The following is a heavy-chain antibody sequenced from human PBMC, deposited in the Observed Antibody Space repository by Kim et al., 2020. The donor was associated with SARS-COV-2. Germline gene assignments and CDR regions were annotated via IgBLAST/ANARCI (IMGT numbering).Heavy chain of an antibody. Sequence: SETLSLTCAVSGGPISSSNWWSWVRQPPGKGLEWIGEIYHSGSTNYNPSLKSRVTISVDKSKNQFSLKLSSVTAADTAVYYCARGSAGGVVVAATPSFDIWGQGTMVTVSS. CDR1: GGPISSSNW. V-gene: IGHV4-4*02. D-gene: IGHD2-15*01. J-gene: IGHJ3*02. CDR2: IYHSGST. CDR3: ARGSAGGVVVAATPSFDI.